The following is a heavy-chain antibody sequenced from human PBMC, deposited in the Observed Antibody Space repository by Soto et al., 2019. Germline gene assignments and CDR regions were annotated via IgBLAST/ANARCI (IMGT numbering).Heavy chain of an antibody. CDR2: ISGYGGST. D-gene: IGHD3-22*01. CDR1: GFTFSTYP. J-gene: IGHJ6*02. Sequence: PGGSLRLSCTASGFTFSTYPMSWVRQAPGKGLGWVSAISGYGGSTYYADSVKGRFTVSRDNSKNTLYLQMNSLRAEDTAVYYCAKGRNHYDSSGYYSFPLDVWGQGTTVTVPS. V-gene: IGHV3-23*01. CDR3: AKGRNHYDSSGYYSFPLDV.